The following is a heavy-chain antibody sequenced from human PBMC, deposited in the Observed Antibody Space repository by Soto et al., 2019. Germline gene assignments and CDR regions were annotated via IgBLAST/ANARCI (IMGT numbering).Heavy chain of an antibody. CDR1: GYSFTRYW. CDR2: IYPADSDT. J-gene: IGHJ6*02. CDR3: ARHPDPYSGMDV. V-gene: IGHV5-51*01. Sequence: GESLKISCKGSGYSFTRYWIGWVRQMSGKGLEWMGIIYPADSDTRYSPSFQGQVTISADKSLSTAYLQWSSLKASDTAMYYCARHPDPYSGMDVWGQGTTVTAP.